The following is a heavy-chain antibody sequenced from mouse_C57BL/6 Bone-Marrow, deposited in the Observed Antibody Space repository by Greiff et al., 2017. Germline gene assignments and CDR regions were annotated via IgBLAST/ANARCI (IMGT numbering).Heavy chain of an antibody. Sequence: VQLQESGPELVKPGASVKISCTASGYTINDDYINWVKQRPGQGLEWIGWIYPGSGNTEYNSKFKGKATLTVDTSSSTAYMQLSSLTSEDSAVXFCAREESNYYGSGGRYYFDYWGQGTTLTVSS. J-gene: IGHJ2*01. CDR2: IYPGSGNT. D-gene: IGHD1-1*01. CDR1: GYTINDDY. CDR3: AREESNYYGSGGRYYFDY. V-gene: IGHV1-84*01.